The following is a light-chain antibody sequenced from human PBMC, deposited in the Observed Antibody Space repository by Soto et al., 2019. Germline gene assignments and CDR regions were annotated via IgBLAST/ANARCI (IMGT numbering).Light chain of an antibody. CDR1: QGISSY. Sequence: IRFTQSPSSLSASVGYRVTITCRVSQGISSYLNWYRQKPGKVPKLLIYSASNLQSGVPSRFSGSGSGTDFTLTISSLEPEDFAVYYCHQRQYWPPITFGQGTRLEIK. V-gene: IGKV1-27*01. J-gene: IGKJ5*01. CDR2: SAS. CDR3: HQRQYWPPIT.